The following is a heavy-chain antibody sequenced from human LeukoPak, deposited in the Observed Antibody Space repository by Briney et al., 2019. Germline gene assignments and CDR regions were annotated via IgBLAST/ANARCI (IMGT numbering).Heavy chain of an antibody. CDR3: ARAPGSGYTVGYFDS. D-gene: IGHD6-13*01. Sequence: PSETLSLTCAVYGGSFSGYYWSWIRQPPGKGLEWIGEINHSGSTNYNPSLKSRVTISVDTSNNQFSLKLSSVTAADTAVYYCARAPGSGYTVGYFDSWGQGALVTVSS. J-gene: IGHJ4*02. CDR1: GGSFSGYY. CDR2: INHSGST. V-gene: IGHV4-34*01.